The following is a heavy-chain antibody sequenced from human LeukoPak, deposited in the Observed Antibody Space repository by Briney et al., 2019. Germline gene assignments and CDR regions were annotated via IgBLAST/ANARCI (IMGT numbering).Heavy chain of an antibody. J-gene: IGHJ4*02. CDR2: ISGSGGIA. D-gene: IGHD2-15*01. CDR1: GFTFSSYA. V-gene: IGHV3-23*01. Sequence: GSLRLSCAASGFTFSSYAMSWVRQAPGKGLEWVSVISGSGGIAYYADSVKGRFTISRDNSRNTLYLQMNSLRAEDTAVYYCAKAGYCSGGSCYGFDYWGQGTLLTVSS. CDR3: AKAGYCSGGSCYGFDY.